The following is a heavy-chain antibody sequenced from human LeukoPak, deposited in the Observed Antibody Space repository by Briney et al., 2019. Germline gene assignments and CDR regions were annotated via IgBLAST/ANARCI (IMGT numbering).Heavy chain of an antibody. CDR1: GFTFSSYG. CDR2: IWYDGSNK. V-gene: IGHV3-33*06. Sequence: GRSLRLSCAASGFTFSSYGMHWVRQAPGKGLEWVAVIWYDGSNKYYADSVKGRFTISRDNSKNTLYPQMNSLRAEDTAVYCCAKESQMATIFFFDYWGQGTLVTVSS. CDR3: AKESQMATIFFFDY. D-gene: IGHD5-24*01. J-gene: IGHJ4*02.